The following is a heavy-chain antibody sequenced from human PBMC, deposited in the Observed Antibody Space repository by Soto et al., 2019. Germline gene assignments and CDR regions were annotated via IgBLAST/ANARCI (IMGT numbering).Heavy chain of an antibody. CDR3: ARGYFDSGHGYDL. CDR1: GHLFNNHW. D-gene: IGHD3-10*01. Sequence: EQLEQSGAEVKKPGESLKISCKGPGHLFNNHWIGWVRQTPGKGLEWMGLIFTRDSGTKTSPSFQGHVSFSVDNSINTVYLQWTSLKTTDTGIYFCARGYFDSGHGYDLWGQGTLVTVSS. J-gene: IGHJ5*02. CDR2: IFTRDSGT. V-gene: IGHV5-51*01.